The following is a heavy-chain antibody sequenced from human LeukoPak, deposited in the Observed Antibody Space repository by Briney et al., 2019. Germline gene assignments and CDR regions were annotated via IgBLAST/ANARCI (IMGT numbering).Heavy chain of an antibody. J-gene: IGHJ4*02. V-gene: IGHV5-51*01. CDR2: IYPGDSHT. D-gene: IGHD6-13*01. CDR3: ARLLGSSSSSWASFDY. CDR1: GYSFTTYW. Sequence: GESLKISCKGSGYSFTTYWIGWVRQIPGKGLEWMGIIYPGDSHTVYSPSFRGQVTMSADKSISTAYLQWSSLKASDTAMYYCARLLGSSSSSWASFDYWGQGTLVTVSS.